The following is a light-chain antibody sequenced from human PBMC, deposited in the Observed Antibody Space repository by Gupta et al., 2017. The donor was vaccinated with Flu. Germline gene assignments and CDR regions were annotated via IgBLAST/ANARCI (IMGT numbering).Light chain of an antibody. CDR3: PQYADSPGT. Sequence: GADATFSGRARQSVRGGLLAWYPQKPGQAPGLLIYTTSSRPTGIPDRFSGSGSGTAFFLTISRLEPEASGVYYCPQYADSPGTFGQGTMVEI. CDR1: QSVRGGL. J-gene: IGKJ1*01. V-gene: IGKV3-20*01. CDR2: TTS.